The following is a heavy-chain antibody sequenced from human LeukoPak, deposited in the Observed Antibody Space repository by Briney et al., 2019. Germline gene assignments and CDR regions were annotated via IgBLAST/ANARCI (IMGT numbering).Heavy chain of an antibody. V-gene: IGHV3-64*01. CDR3: ARPRSSTTDDAFDI. CDR1: GFTFSSYA. D-gene: IGHD2-2*01. Sequence: GGSLRLSCAASGFTFSSYAMHWVRQAPGKGLEYVSAISSNGGSTYYANSVKGRFTISRDNSRNTLYLQMGSLRAEDMAVYYCARPRSSTTDDAFDILGQGTMVTVSS. CDR2: ISSNGGST. J-gene: IGHJ3*02.